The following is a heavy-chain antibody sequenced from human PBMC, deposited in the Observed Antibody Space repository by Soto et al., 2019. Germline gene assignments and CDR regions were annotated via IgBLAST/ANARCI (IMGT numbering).Heavy chain of an antibody. J-gene: IGHJ3*02. CDR1: GGSISSGDYY. Sequence: QVQLQESGPGLVKPSQTLSLTCTVSGGSISSGDYYWSWIRQPPGKGLEWIGYIYYSGSTYYNPSLKSRVTISVDTSKNQFSLRRSSVTAADTAVYYCARDRRALVRGVIMLGAFDIWGQGTMVTVSS. CDR2: IYYSGST. D-gene: IGHD3-10*01. CDR3: ARDRRALVRGVIMLGAFDI. V-gene: IGHV4-30-4*01.